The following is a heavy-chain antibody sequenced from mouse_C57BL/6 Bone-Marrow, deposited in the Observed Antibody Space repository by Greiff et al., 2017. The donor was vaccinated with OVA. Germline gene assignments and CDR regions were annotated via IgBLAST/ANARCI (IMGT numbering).Heavy chain of an antibody. D-gene: IGHD1-1*01. V-gene: IGHV1-81*01. CDR3: ARSSHYGSSHGYFDV. Sequence: VKLQESGAELARPGASVKLSCTASGYTFTSYGISWVKQRTGQGLEWIGEIYPRSGNTYYNEKFKGKATLTADKSSSTAYMELRSLTSEDSAVYFCARSSHYGSSHGYFDVWGTGTTVTVSS. CDR2: IYPRSGNT. CDR1: GYTFTSYG. J-gene: IGHJ1*03.